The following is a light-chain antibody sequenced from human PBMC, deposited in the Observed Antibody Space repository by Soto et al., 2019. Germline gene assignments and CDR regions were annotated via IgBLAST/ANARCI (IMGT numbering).Light chain of an antibody. J-gene: IGKJ5*01. V-gene: IGKV3-11*01. CDR2: GAS. Sequence: EIALTQSPDTLSLSPGERATLSCRASQSVSSYLAWYQQKPGQAPRLLIYGASNRATGIPARFSGSGSGTDFTLTISSLEPEDFAVYYCQQRSNWPTFGQGTRLEI. CDR3: QQRSNWPT. CDR1: QSVSSY.